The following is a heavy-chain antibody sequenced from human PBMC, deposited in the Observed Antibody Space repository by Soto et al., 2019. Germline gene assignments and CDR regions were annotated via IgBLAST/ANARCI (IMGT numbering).Heavy chain of an antibody. CDR3: AKGRNSGWNGGAS. J-gene: IGHJ5*02. D-gene: IGHD6-19*01. Sequence: EVQLLESGGGLVQPGGSLRLTCAASGFTVRNNGMSWVRQAPGKGLEWVSAITGSGDNTYYADSVKGRFTISRDNSKNTLYRQMHSLRAEDTAVYYCAKGRNSGWNGGASWGQGTLVTVSS. CDR2: ITGSGDNT. CDR1: GFTVRNNG. V-gene: IGHV3-23*01.